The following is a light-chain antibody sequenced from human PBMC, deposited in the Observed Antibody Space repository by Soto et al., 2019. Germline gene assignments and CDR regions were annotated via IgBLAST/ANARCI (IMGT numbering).Light chain of an antibody. V-gene: IGKV3-20*01. CDR1: QSVTKY. Sequence: EMVLTQSPATLSLSPGERATLSCRASQSVTKYLAWYQQKPGQAPRLLIYDTSNRAPGIPARFSGSGSGTDFTLTISRLEPEDFAVYYCQQYGGTPPITFGQGTRLEIK. J-gene: IGKJ5*01. CDR2: DTS. CDR3: QQYGGTPPIT.